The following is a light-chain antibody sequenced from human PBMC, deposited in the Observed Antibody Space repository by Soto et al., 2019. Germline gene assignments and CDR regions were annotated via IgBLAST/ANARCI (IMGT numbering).Light chain of an antibody. CDR2: GAS. Sequence: DIVLTPSPGTLSLSPGERATLSCRTSQTVSSAYLAWYKQKPGQAPRLRIYGASSRATGIPDRFSGSGSGTDCPLTISRVAPEDSAVYYCQQYGSSPLSSFGQGTKLEIK. J-gene: IGKJ2*01. CDR3: QQYGSSPLSS. V-gene: IGKV3-20*01. CDR1: QTVSSAY.